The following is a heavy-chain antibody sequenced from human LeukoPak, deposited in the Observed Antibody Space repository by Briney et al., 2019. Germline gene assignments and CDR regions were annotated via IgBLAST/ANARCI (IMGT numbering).Heavy chain of an antibody. J-gene: IGHJ3*02. D-gene: IGHD3-10*01. V-gene: IGHV1-2*02. CDR3: ARDPPIGGADVFDI. CDR1: GYTFTGYY. Sequence: GSSVTVSCKASGYTFTGYYIHWVRQAPGQGLEWMGWINPNSGGTNYAQKFQGRVTMTRDTSISTAYMELSRLTSDDTAVYYCARDPPIGGADVFDIWGQGTLVTVSS. CDR2: INPNSGGT.